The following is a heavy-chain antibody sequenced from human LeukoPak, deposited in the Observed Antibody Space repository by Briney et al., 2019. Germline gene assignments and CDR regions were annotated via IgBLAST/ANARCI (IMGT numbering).Heavy chain of an antibody. D-gene: IGHD5-18*01. CDR1: GFTFSSYG. Sequence: GGSLRLSCAASGFTFSSYGMHWVRQAPGKGLEWVAFIRYDGSNKYYVDSVKGRFTISRDNSKNTLSLQMSSLRAEDTAVYFCAKDAFRGYSCGYRVSMVWFDQWGQGILVTVSS. CDR2: IRYDGSNK. CDR3: AKDAFRGYSCGYRVSMVWFDQ. J-gene: IGHJ5*02. V-gene: IGHV3-30*02.